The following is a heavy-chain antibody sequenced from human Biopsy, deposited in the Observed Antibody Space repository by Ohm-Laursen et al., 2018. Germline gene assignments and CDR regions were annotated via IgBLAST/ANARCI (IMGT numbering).Heavy chain of an antibody. CDR3: ARAVGIAAAPIDY. J-gene: IGHJ4*02. D-gene: IGHD2-15*01. CDR2: INSSGSTK. V-gene: IGHV3-11*01. Sequence: SLRLSCAASGFRVSDYYMSWIRQAPGRGLEWVSDINSSGSTKYHAESVKGRFTISRDNAMNSVYLQMNSLRGEDTAVYYCARAVGIAAAPIDYWGQGTLVTVSS. CDR1: GFRVSDYY.